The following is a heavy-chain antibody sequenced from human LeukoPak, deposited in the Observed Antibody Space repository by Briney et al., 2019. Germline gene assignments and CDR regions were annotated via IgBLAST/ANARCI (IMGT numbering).Heavy chain of an antibody. CDR3: AKTTRGATASDY. Sequence: PGGSLRLSCAASGFTLSHSAMTWVRQAPGKGLEWVSLITGSGDSTYHADSVKGRFTISRDNSKSTLFLQMNSLRVDDTAVYYCAKTTRGATASDYWGRGTLVTVSS. V-gene: IGHV3-23*01. CDR2: ITGSGDST. D-gene: IGHD1-1*01. J-gene: IGHJ4*02. CDR1: GFTLSHSA.